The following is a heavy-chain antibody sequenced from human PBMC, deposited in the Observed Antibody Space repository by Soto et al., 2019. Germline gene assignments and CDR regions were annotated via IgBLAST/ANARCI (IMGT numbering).Heavy chain of an antibody. CDR3: AKGAPTGTFFDY. Sequence: EVQLVESGGGLVKPGESLRLSCTASGFTFNYAWMSWVRQAPGKGLEWVARIRTKTDDEATDYAAPVKGRFSVSRDDSKNTVHLQMNSLKTADTAVYYCAKGAPTGTFFDYWGQGILVTVSS. V-gene: IGHV3-15*01. D-gene: IGHD3-10*01. CDR1: GFTFNYAW. J-gene: IGHJ4*02. CDR2: IRTKTDDEAT.